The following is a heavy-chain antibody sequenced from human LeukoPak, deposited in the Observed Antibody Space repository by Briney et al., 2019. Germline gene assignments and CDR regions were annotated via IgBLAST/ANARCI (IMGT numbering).Heavy chain of an antibody. V-gene: IGHV1-2*02. D-gene: IGHD3-10*01. CDR2: INPNSGGT. CDR1: GYTFTGYY. J-gene: IGHJ4*02. Sequence: ASVKVSCKASGYTFTGYYMHWVRQAPGQGLEWMGWINPNSGGTNYAQKFQGRVTMTRDTSISTAYMELSRLRSDDTAVYYCARGGLSVGELLPTSFDYWGQGTLVTVSS. CDR3: ARGGLSVGELLPTSFDY.